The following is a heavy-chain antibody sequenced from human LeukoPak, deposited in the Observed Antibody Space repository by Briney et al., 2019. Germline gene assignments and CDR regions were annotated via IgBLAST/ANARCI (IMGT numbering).Heavy chain of an antibody. D-gene: IGHD4/OR15-4a*01. CDR3: ARRAGAYSHPYDY. CDR1: GFTFSSYE. V-gene: IGHV3-48*03. Sequence: GGSLRLSCAAPGFTFSSYEMSWVRQAPGKGLEWVSYISSSGSTIYYADSVKGRFTISRDNAKNSLYLQMNSLRAEDTAVYYCARRAGAYSHPYDYWGQGTLVTVSS. J-gene: IGHJ4*02. CDR2: ISSSGSTI.